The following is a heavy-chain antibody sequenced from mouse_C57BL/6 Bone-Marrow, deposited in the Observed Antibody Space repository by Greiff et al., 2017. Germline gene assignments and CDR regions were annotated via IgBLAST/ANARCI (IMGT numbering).Heavy chain of an antibody. J-gene: IGHJ1*03. CDR3: ASPFYYGSSYWYFDV. CDR1: GYTFTSYW. D-gene: IGHD1-1*01. CDR2: IHPNSGST. V-gene: IGHV1-64*01. Sequence: VQLQQPGAELVKPGASVKLSCQASGYTFTSYWMHWVKQRPGQGLEWIGMIHPNSGSTNYNEQFKSKATLTVDKSASTAYMQLSSLTSEDSAVYDCASPFYYGSSYWYFDVWGTGTTGTVSS.